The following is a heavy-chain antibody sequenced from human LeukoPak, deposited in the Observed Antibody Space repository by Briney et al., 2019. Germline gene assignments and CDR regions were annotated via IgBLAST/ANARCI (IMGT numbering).Heavy chain of an antibody. CDR1: GGSFSGYY. V-gene: IGHV4-34*01. Sequence: SETLSLTCAAYGGSFSGYYWSWIRQPPGKGLEWIGEINHSGSTNYNPSLKSRVTISVDTSKNQFSLKLSSVTAADTAVYYCARTLHGDLLNDYWGQGTLVTVSS. CDR3: ARTLHGDLLNDY. J-gene: IGHJ4*02. D-gene: IGHD3-10*01. CDR2: INHSGST.